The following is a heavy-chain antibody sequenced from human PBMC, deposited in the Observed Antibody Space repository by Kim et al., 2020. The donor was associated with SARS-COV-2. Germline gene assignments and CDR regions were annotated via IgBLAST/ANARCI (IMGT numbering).Heavy chain of an antibody. CDR1: GGTFSSYA. CDR2: IIPIFGTA. CDR3: ARSPQRFGEYLDGFDY. J-gene: IGHJ4*02. Sequence: SVKVSCKASGGTFSSYAISWVRQAPGQGLEWMGGIIPIFGTANYAQKFQGRVTITADESTSTAYMELSSLRSEDTAVYYCARSPQRFGEYLDGFDYWGQGTLVTVSS. V-gene: IGHV1-69*13. D-gene: IGHD3-10*01.